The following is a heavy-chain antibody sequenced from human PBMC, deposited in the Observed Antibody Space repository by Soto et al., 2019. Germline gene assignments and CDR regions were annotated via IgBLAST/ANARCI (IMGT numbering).Heavy chain of an antibody. Sequence: QVQLVESGGGVVQPGRSLRLSCAACGCTFRSDGMHWVRQAPGKGLEWVAVIWYDGTNKYYVDSVKGRFTISKDNSKNTLYLQMNSLRVEDTAIYYCARDIGDQTSRWTDAFDIWGQGTMVTDSS. V-gene: IGHV3-33*01. D-gene: IGHD6-13*01. CDR1: GCTFRSDG. CDR3: ARDIGDQTSRWTDAFDI. J-gene: IGHJ3*02. CDR2: IWYDGTNK.